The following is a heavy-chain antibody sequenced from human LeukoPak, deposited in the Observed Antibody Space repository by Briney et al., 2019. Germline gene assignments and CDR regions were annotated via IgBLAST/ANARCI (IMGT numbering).Heavy chain of an antibody. V-gene: IGHV4-4*07. CDR2: FYTSGST. J-gene: IGHJ4*02. CDR1: GCSISSYY. CDR3: ARDAYYYDSSGYYRFDY. D-gene: IGHD3-22*01. Sequence: PSETLSLTCTVSGCSISSYYWTWIRQPAGKGLGWIGRFYTSGSTNYNPSLKSRVTMSVDTSKNQFSLKLSSVTAADTAVYYCARDAYYYDSSGYYRFDYWGQGTLVTVSS.